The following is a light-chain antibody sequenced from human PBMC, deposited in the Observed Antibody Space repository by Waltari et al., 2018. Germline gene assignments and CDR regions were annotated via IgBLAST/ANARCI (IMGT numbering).Light chain of an antibody. CDR2: DTN. J-gene: IGLJ2*01. Sequence: QAVVTQEASLTVSPGGTVTLTCASSTGEVTSGPFPHWFQQKPGQAPQTLIYDTNNKLSWTPARFSASLVGGQAALTLSGAQPEDEADYYCWLYYSGGWVFGGGTRLTVL. CDR1: TGEVTSGPF. V-gene: IGLV7-46*01. CDR3: WLYYSGGWV.